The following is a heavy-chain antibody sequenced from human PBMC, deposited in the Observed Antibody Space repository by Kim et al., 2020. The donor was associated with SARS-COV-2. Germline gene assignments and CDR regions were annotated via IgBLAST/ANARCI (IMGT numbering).Heavy chain of an antibody. J-gene: IGHJ4*02. V-gene: IGHV4-39*07. CDR3: ARYYYDSSGYYYFDY. Sequence: SETLSLTCTVSGGSISSSSYYWGWIRQPPGKGLEWIGSIYYSGSTYYNPSLKSRVTISVDTSKNQFSLKLSSVTAADTAVYYCARYYYDSSGYYYFDYWGQGTLVTVSS. CDR1: GGSISSSSYY. CDR2: IYYSGST. D-gene: IGHD3-22*01.